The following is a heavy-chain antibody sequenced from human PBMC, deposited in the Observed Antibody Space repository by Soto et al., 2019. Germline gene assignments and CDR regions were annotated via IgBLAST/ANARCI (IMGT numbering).Heavy chain of an antibody. Sequence: SETLSLTCTVSGVSISSGEYYWSWIRQPPGKGLEWIGYIYYSESTYSNPSLKSRVTISVDTSKNQFSLKLSSVTAADTAVYYCARDRGYSNWFDPWGQGTLVTVSS. V-gene: IGHV4-61*08. CDR1: GVSISSGEYY. CDR2: IYYSEST. J-gene: IGHJ5*02. CDR3: ARDRGYSNWFDP. D-gene: IGHD5-18*01.